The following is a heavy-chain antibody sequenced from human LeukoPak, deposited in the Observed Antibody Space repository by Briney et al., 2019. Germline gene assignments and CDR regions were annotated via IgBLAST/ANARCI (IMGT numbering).Heavy chain of an antibody. D-gene: IGHD6-19*01. CDR1: GGSISSSSYY. Sequence: KASETLSLTCTVSGGSISSSSYYWGWIRQPPGKGLEWIGSIYYSGSTYYNPSLKSRVTISVDTSKNQFSLKLSSVTAADTAVYYRARHWAAVSSGFDYWGQGTLVTVSS. V-gene: IGHV4-39*01. J-gene: IGHJ4*02. CDR2: IYYSGST. CDR3: ARHWAAVSSGFDY.